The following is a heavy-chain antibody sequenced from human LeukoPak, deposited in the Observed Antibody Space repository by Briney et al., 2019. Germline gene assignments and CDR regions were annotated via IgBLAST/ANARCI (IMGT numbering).Heavy chain of an antibody. CDR3: AREDGSGTYYRDY. D-gene: IGHD3-10*01. V-gene: IGHV4-34*01. CDR2: INHSGST. Sequence: PSETLSLTCAVYGGSFSGYYWSWIRQPPGKGLEWIGEINHSGSTNYNPSLKSRVTISVDTSKNQFSLKLSSVTAADTAVYYCAREDGSGTYYRDYWGQGTLVTVSS. J-gene: IGHJ4*02. CDR1: GGSFSGYY.